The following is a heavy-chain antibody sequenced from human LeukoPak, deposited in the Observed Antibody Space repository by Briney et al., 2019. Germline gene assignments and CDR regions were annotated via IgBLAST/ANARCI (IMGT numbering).Heavy chain of an antibody. D-gene: IGHD2-21*02. J-gene: IGHJ4*02. CDR2: IGSSGNTI. CDR3: VRGLKTAYNYFDY. Sequence: GSLRLFCAASGFTFSDNGMKWVRQAPEKGLEWVSYIGSSGNTIFYADSVRGRFTISRDNAKNSLFLQMNSLRVEDTAVYYCVRGLKTAYNYFDYWGQGTLVTVSS. CDR1: GFTFSDNG. V-gene: IGHV3-48*04.